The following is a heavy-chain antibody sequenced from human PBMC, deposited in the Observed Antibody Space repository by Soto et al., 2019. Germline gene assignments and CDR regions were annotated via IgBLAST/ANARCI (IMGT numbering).Heavy chain of an antibody. CDR2: ISYDGSNK. Sequence: GSLRLSCAASGFTFSSYGMHWVRQAPGKGLEWVAVISYDGSNKYYADSVKGRFTISRDNSKNTLYLQMNSLRAEDTAVYYCAKDGGIAVAGTDYYYGMDVWGQGTTVTVSS. CDR1: GFTFSSYG. D-gene: IGHD6-19*01. V-gene: IGHV3-30*18. CDR3: AKDGGIAVAGTDYYYGMDV. J-gene: IGHJ6*02.